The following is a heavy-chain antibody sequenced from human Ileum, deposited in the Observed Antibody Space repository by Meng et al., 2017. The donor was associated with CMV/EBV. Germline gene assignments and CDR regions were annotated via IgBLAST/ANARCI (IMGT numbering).Heavy chain of an antibody. J-gene: IGHJ5*02. CDR2: IYSSGST. Sequence: VQLWESGPGLVKSSETLSLTCTLSGGSFNNSYWTWIRHPPGQRLEWIGYIYSSGSTYYNPSLKSRVTVSLDTSKNQFSLRLTSVTAADTAIYYCARRMTGFYHYFDPWGQGTLVTVSS. CDR3: ARRMTGFYHYFDP. D-gene: IGHD2/OR15-2a*01. V-gene: IGHV4-59*01. CDR1: GGSFNNSY.